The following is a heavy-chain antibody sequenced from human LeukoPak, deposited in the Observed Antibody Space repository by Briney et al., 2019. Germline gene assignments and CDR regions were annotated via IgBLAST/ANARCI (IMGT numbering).Heavy chain of an antibody. CDR1: GFTFSSYA. CDR3: ARVNSVLFDY. V-gene: IGHV3-30-3*01. Sequence: AGGSLRLSCAASGFTFSSYAMHWVRQAPGKGLEWVAVISYDGSNKYYADSVKGRYTISRDNAKNTLYLQMNSLRAEDTAVYYCARVNSVLFDYWGQGTLVTVSS. J-gene: IGHJ4*02. CDR2: ISYDGSNK.